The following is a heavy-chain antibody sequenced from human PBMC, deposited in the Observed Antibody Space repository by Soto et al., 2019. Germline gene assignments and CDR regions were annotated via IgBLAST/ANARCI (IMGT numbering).Heavy chain of an antibody. Sequence: GASVKVSCKASGYTFTGYYMHWVRQAPXQGLEWMGTINPSGDTTTYAPKFQGRVTMTRDTSTSTVYMELSSLRSEDTAVYYCARGAYYGDYAYYCMDVWGQGTTVTVSS. CDR1: GYTFTGYY. D-gene: IGHD4-17*01. CDR3: ARGAYYGDYAYYCMDV. J-gene: IGHJ6*02. CDR2: INPSGDTT. V-gene: IGHV1-46*01.